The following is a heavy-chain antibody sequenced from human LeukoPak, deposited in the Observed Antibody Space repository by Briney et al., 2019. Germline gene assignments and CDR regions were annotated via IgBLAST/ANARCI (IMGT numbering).Heavy chain of an antibody. D-gene: IGHD2-15*01. Sequence: SETLSLTCTVSGGSISSGGYYWSWIRQHPGKGLEWIGYIYYSGSTYYNPSLKSRVTISVDTSKNQFSLKLSSVTAADTAVYYCACRVGSGLDYWGQGPLVTVSS. CDR3: ACRVGSGLDY. V-gene: IGHV4-31*03. J-gene: IGHJ4*02. CDR2: IYYSGST. CDR1: GGSISSGGYY.